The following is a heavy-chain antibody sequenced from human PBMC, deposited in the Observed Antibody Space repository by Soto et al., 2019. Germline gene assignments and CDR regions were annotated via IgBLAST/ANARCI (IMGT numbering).Heavy chain of an antibody. V-gene: IGHV4-4*02. J-gene: IGHJ4*02. Sequence: QVQLQESGPGLVKPSGTLSLTCAVSSGAISRRNCWSWVRQPPGKVLEWIGEIYHSGSTNYNPSLKSRVTISVDKSKNQFCLKLSFVTAADTAVYYCAWDFGCGSYRYLDYWGQGPLVTVSS. CDR2: IYHSGST. D-gene: IGHD3-16*02. CDR3: AWDFGCGSYRYLDY. CDR1: SGAISRRNC.